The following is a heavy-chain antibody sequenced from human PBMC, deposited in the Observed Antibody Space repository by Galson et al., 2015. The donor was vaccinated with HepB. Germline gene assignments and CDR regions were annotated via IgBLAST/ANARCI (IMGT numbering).Heavy chain of an antibody. CDR1: GVTFSSYW. V-gene: IGHV3-74*01. J-gene: IGHJ6*02. CDR3: ARGGALWFGATPYYNYGLDV. CDR2: INIDGSST. D-gene: IGHD3-10*01. Sequence: SLRLSCAASGVTFSSYWMHWVRQAPGKGLVWVSRINIDGSSTSYADSVKGRFTISRDNAKNTLYLQMNSLRAEDTAVYYCARGGALWFGATPYYNYGLDVWGQGTTVTVSS.